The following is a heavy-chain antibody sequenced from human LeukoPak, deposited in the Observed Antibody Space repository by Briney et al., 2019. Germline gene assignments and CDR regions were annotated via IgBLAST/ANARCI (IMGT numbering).Heavy chain of an antibody. CDR1: GFTFSSYA. CDR2: ISGSGGST. Sequence: GGSLRLSCAASGFTFSSYAMSWVRQAPGKGLEWVSAISGSGGSTYYADSVKGRFTISRDNSKNTLYLQMNSLRAEDTAVYYCANAYDYVWGRHLFLESPIDYWGQGTLVTVSS. J-gene: IGHJ4*02. CDR3: ANAYDYVWGRHLFLESPIDY. D-gene: IGHD3-16*01. V-gene: IGHV3-23*01.